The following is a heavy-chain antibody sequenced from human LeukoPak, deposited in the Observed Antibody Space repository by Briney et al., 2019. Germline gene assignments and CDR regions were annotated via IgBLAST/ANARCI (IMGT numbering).Heavy chain of an antibody. CDR3: ARPDLRGYSYGYWGY. Sequence: ASVKVSCKASGYSFTGYYMHWVRQAPGQGLEWMGWINPNSGGTNYAQKFQGRVTMTRDTSISTAYMELSRLRSDDTAVYHCARPDLRGYSYGYWGYWGQGTLVTVSS. CDR1: GYSFTGYY. J-gene: IGHJ4*02. V-gene: IGHV1-2*02. D-gene: IGHD5-18*01. CDR2: INPNSGGT.